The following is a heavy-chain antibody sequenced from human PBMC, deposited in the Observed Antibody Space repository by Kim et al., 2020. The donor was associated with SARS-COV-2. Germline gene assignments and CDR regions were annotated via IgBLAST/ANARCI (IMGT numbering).Heavy chain of an antibody. V-gene: IGHV3-7*01. J-gene: IGHJ4*02. CDR3: ARATVVTLYGFDY. Sequence: YVDSVKGRFTISRVNAKTPLYLQMSSLRAEDTAVYYCARATVVTLYGFDYWGQGTLVTVSS. D-gene: IGHD4-17*01.